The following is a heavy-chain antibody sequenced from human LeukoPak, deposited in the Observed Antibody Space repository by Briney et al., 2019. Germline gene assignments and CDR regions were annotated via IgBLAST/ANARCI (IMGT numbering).Heavy chain of an antibody. CDR3: ARGDFPGYGSGSYPY. V-gene: IGHV4-34*01. CDR2: INYSGST. D-gene: IGHD3-10*01. J-gene: IGHJ4*02. Sequence: SETLTLTCALYVGPLSDLYWGWIPQPPGKGLEWIGEINYSGSTNYNPSLKSRVTMSVDTSKNQFSLKLSSVTAADTAMYYCARGDFPGYGSGSYPYWGQGTLVTVSS. CDR1: VGPLSDLY.